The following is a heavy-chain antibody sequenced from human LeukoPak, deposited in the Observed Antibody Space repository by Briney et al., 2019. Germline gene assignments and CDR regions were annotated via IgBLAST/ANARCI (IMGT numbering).Heavy chain of an antibody. J-gene: IGHJ4*02. D-gene: IGHD6-19*01. Sequence: KPSETLSITCTVSGDSISSYYWSWIRQPPGKGLEWIGYLSYSGNTYYNPSLKSRVTISVDTSKNHFSLRLSSLTAADTAVYFCARHSSGWYTPLLDYWGQGTLVTVSS. V-gene: IGHV4-59*08. CDR3: ARHSSGWYTPLLDY. CDR2: LSYSGNT. CDR1: GDSISSYY.